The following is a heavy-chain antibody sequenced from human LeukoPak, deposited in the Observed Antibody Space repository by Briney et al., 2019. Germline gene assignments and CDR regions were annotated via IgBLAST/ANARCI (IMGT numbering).Heavy chain of an antibody. CDR3: ARDRDSYGYSRFPLYYYYGMDV. D-gene: IGHD5-18*01. J-gene: IGHJ6*02. Sequence: GGSLRLSCAASGFTFSSYAMHWVRQAPGKGLEYVSAISSNGGSTYYANSVKGRFTISRDNSKNTLYLQMGILRAEDMAVYYCARDRDSYGYSRFPLYYYYGMDVWGQGTTVTVSS. CDR1: GFTFSSYA. V-gene: IGHV3-64*01. CDR2: ISSNGGST.